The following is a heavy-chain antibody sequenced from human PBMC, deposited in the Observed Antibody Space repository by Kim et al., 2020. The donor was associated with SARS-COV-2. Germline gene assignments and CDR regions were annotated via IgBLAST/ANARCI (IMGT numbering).Heavy chain of an antibody. Sequence: SETLSLTCAVYGGSFSGYYWSWIRQPPGKGLEWIGEINHSGSTNYNPSLKSRVTISVDTSKNQFSLKLSSVTAADTAVYYCARGPAPHYYYGTDVWGQGTTVTVSS. CDR1: GGSFSGYY. V-gene: IGHV4-34*01. J-gene: IGHJ6*02. CDR2: INHSGST. CDR3: ARGPAPHYYYGTDV.